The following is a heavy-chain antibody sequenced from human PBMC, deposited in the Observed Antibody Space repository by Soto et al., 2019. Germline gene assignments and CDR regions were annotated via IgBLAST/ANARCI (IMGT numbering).Heavy chain of an antibody. CDR2: INPNGGGT. V-gene: IGHV1-2*04. J-gene: IGHJ3*02. D-gene: IGHD3-10*01. Sequence: GASVKVSCKASGYTFSSYAISWVRQAPGQGLEWMGWINPNGGGTNYAQKFQGWVTMTRDTSISTAYMELSRLRSDDTAVYYCARENGSGSYYNQGGAFDIWGQGTXVTVSS. CDR1: GYTFSSYA. CDR3: ARENGSGSYYNQGGAFDI.